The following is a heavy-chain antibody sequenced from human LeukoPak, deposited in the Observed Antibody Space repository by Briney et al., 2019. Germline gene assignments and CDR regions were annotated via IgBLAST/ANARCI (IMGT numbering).Heavy chain of an antibody. Sequence: GESLKISCRGSGYSFSNYWIGWVRQVPGKGLEWMAMIFPRDSDTRYSPSFQGQVTVSVDKSITTAYLQWSSLKASDTAIYYCARRVTGFPPELDGFDIWGQGTVVTVSS. CDR1: GYSFSNYW. D-gene: IGHD3-9*01. CDR2: IFPRDSDT. J-gene: IGHJ3*02. V-gene: IGHV5-51*01. CDR3: ARRVTGFPPELDGFDI.